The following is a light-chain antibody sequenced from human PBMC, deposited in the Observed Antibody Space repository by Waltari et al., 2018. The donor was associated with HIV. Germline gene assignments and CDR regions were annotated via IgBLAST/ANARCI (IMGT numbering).Light chain of an antibody. CDR1: SGHSSYA. J-gene: IGLJ2*01. CDR3: QTWDTGIL. CDR2: LNSDGSH. V-gene: IGLV4-69*01. Sequence: LVLTQSPSASASLGASVKLTCTLSSGHSSYAIAWHQQQPEKGPRYLMKLNSDGSHSKGDGIPDRFSGSSSGAERYLTISSLQSEDEADYYCQTWDTGILFGGGTKLTVL.